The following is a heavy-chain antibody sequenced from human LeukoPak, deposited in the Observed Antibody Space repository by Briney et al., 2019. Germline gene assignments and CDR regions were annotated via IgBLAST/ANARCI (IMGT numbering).Heavy chain of an antibody. D-gene: IGHD6-19*01. Sequence: PSETLSLTCTVSGGSISSYYWSWIRQPPGKGLEWIGYIYYSGSTNYNPSLKSRVTISVDTSKNQFSLKLSSVTAADTAVYYCARGLDSGWYGEWTLWGQGILVTVSS. CDR1: GGSISSYY. V-gene: IGHV4-59*01. CDR2: IYYSGST. CDR3: ARGLDSGWYGEWTL. J-gene: IGHJ4*02.